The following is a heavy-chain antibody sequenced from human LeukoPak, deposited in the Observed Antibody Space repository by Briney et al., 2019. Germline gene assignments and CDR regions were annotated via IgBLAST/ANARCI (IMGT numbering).Heavy chain of an antibody. V-gene: IGHV3-74*01. CDR2: INSDGSST. J-gene: IGHJ4*02. CDR3: SRGQFRLGQYDSSAFDY. D-gene: IGHD3-22*01. CDR1: GFTFSSYW. Sequence: PGGSLRLSCAASGFTFSSYWMHWVRQAPGKGLAWVSRINSDGSSTSYADSVKGRFTISRDNAKNTLYLQTNSLRSEDTAVYYCSRGQFRLGQYDSSAFDYWGQGTLVTVSS.